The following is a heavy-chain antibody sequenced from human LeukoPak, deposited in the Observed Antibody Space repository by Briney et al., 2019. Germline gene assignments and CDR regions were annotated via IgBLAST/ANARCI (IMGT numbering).Heavy chain of an antibody. Sequence: ASVKVSCKASGGTFSSYAISWVRQAPGQGLEWMGGIIPIFGTANYAQKFQGRVTITADESTSTAYMELSSLRSEDTAVYYCASSYDSSGYRAFDYWGQGTLVTVSS. CDR2: IIPIFGTA. CDR1: GGTFSSYA. CDR3: ASSYDSSGYRAFDY. V-gene: IGHV1-69*13. J-gene: IGHJ4*02. D-gene: IGHD3-22*01.